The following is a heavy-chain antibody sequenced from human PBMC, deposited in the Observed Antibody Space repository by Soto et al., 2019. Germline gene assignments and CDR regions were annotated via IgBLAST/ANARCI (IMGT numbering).Heavy chain of an antibody. V-gene: IGHV1-69*13. CDR2: IIPIFGTA. D-gene: IGHD3-22*01. CDR1: GGTFSSYA. CDR3: ARVYYYDSSGYYGNWFDP. J-gene: IGHJ5*02. Sequence: ASVKVSCKASGGTFSSYAISWVRQAPGQGLEWMGGIIPIFGTANYAQKFQGRVTITADESTSTAYMELSSLRSEDTAVYYCARVYYYDSSGYYGNWFDPWGQGTLVTVSS.